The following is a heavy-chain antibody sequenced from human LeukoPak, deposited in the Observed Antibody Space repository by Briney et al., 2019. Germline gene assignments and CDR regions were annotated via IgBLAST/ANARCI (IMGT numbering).Heavy chain of an antibody. V-gene: IGHV4-30-2*01. CDR3: ARETYYYGSGSYYGY. CDR2: IYHSGST. Sequence: SETPSLTCTVSGGSISSGGYYWSWIRQPPGKGLEWIGYIYHSGSTYYNLSLKSRVTISVDTSKNQFSLKLSSVTAADTAVYYCARETYYYGSGSYYGYWGQGTLVTVSS. CDR1: GGSISSGGYY. J-gene: IGHJ4*02. D-gene: IGHD3-10*01.